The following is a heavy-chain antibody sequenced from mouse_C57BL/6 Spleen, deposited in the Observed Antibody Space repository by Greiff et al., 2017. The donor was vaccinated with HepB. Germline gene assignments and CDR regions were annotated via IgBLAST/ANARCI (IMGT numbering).Heavy chain of an antibody. CDR2: INPNNGGT. CDR3: ASPANWDRFAY. J-gene: IGHJ3*01. Sequence: EVQLQQSGPELVKPGASVKISCKASGYTFTDYYMNWVKQSHGKSLEWIGDINPNNGGTSYNQKFKGKATLTVDKSSSTAYMELRSLTSEDSAVYYCASPANWDRFAYWGQGTLVTVSA. CDR1: GYTFTDYY. D-gene: IGHD4-1*01. V-gene: IGHV1-26*01.